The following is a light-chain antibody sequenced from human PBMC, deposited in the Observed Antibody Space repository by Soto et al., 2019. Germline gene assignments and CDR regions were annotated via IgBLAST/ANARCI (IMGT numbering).Light chain of an antibody. V-gene: IGKV3-15*01. J-gene: IGKJ1*01. Sequence: EIVLTQSPGTLSLSPGERATLSCRASQSVSSSYLAWYQQKPGQAPRLLIYGASIRANGVPARFSASGSGRQVTLPISSRRSEDFSVFFCQQYKNWPPRTFGQGTKVDI. CDR2: GAS. CDR1: QSVSSSY. CDR3: QQYKNWPPRT.